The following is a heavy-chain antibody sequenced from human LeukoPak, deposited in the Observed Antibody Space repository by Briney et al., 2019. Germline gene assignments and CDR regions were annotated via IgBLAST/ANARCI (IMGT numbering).Heavy chain of an antibody. CDR3: ARDSHYGYPSSWYHLVQIDY. V-gene: IGHV3-21*01. CDR1: GFTFSSFS. D-gene: IGHD6-13*01. J-gene: IGHJ4*02. Sequence: GGSLRPSCAASGFTFSSFSMNWVRQTPGKGLEWVSLITTSTNYIYYADSVKGRFTISRDNAKHSLDLQMNNLRAEDAAVYYCARDSHYGYPSSWYHLVQIDYWGQGTLVTVSS. CDR2: ITTSTNYI.